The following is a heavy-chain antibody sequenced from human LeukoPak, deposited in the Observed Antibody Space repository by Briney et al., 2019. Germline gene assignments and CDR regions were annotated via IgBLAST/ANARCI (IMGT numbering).Heavy chain of an antibody. CDR3: ARVGYSSSWPDFDY. CDR1: GYTFTGYS. CDR2: INPTSGGT. V-gene: IGHV1-2*02. D-gene: IGHD6-13*01. J-gene: IGHJ4*02. Sequence: ASVKVSCQASGYTFTGYSMHWVRQAPGQGLDWMGWINPTSGGTNYTPKLQGRVTMTTDTSTSTAYMELSRLRSDDTAVYYCARVGYSSSWPDFDYWGQGTLVTVSS.